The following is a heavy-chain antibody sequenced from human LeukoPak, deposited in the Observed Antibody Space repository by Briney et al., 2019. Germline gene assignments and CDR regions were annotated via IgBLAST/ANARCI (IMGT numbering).Heavy chain of an antibody. CDR2: ILYDGSNK. Sequence: GRSLRLSCAASGFTFSSYATQWVRQAPGKGLEWVAVILYDGSNKYYADSVKGRFTISRDNSKNTVYLQMNSLRAEDTAVYYCARDGRNSGYYFGFDYWGQGTLVTVSS. V-gene: IGHV3-30-3*01. CDR3: ARDGRNSGYYFGFDY. D-gene: IGHD3-22*01. CDR1: GFTFSSYA. J-gene: IGHJ4*02.